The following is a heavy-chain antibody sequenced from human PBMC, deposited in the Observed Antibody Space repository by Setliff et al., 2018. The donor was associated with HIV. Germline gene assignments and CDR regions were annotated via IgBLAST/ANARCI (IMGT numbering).Heavy chain of an antibody. D-gene: IGHD2-2*01. CDR1: GYTLTSNY. CDR3: AREYPRVAGPAAIDMDV. J-gene: IGHJ6*03. Sequence: GASVKVSCKASGYTLTSNYMHWVRQAPGQGLEGMGIVNPSDGSTIYAQKFQGRVTMTRDTSTSTVYMELSSLTSEDTAVYFCAREYPRVAGPAAIDMDVWGKGTTVTAP. CDR2: VNPSDGST. V-gene: IGHV1-46*01.